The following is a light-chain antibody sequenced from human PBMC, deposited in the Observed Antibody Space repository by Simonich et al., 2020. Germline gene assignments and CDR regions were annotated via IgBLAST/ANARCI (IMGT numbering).Light chain of an antibody. CDR1: QSISSY. Sequence: DIQMTQSPSSLSASVGDRVTITCRASQSISSYLNWYQQKPGKSPNILIYAASSLQRGVPSRCSGSGSGTDFTLTISSLQPEDFATYYCQQSYSTPLTFGGGTKVEIK. J-gene: IGKJ4*01. V-gene: IGKV1-39*01. CDR3: QQSYSTPLT. CDR2: AAS.